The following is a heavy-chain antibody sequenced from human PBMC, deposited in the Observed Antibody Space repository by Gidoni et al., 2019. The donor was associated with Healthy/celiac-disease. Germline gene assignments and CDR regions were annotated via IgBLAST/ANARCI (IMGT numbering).Heavy chain of an antibody. V-gene: IGHV3-49*05. CDR1: GFTLGDCA. D-gene: IGHD5-18*01. CDR3: TRAWDTAMVWCPTVCYMDV. J-gene: IGHJ6*03. CDR2: IRSNAYGGTT. Sequence: EVQLVESGGGLVKPGRSLRLSCTASGFTLGDCAMSLFRQAPGTGLEWVGFIRSNAYGGTTEYAASVNGRFTISRDDSKSIAYLQMNSLKTEDTAVYYCTRAWDTAMVWCPTVCYMDVWGKGTTVTVSS.